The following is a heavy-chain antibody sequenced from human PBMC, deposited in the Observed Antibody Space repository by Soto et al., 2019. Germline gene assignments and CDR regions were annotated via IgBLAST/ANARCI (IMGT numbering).Heavy chain of an antibody. D-gene: IGHD5-12*01. CDR3: ARQSCYYLRAYYYYGMDV. V-gene: IGHV1-18*01. CDR1: GYTFTSYG. CDR2: ISAYNGNT. J-gene: IGHJ6*02. Sequence: QVQLVQSGAEVKKPGASVKVSCKASGYTFTSYGISWVRQAPGQGLEWMGWISAYNGNTNYAQKLQGRVTMTTDTSTSTAYMELRSLRSDHTAVYYCARQSCYYLRAYYYYGMDVWGQGTTVTVSS.